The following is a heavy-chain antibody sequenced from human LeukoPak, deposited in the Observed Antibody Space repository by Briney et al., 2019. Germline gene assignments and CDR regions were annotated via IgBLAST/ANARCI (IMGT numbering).Heavy chain of an antibody. CDR1: GFTFSSYE. J-gene: IGHJ4*02. V-gene: IGHV3-48*03. D-gene: IGHD6-19*01. CDR2: NSSSGSTI. CDR3: AKESRARVAGRSPFDY. Sequence: GGSLRLSCAASGFTFSSYEMNWVRQAPGKGLECVSYNSSSGSTIYYADSVKGRFTISRDNSKNTLYLQMNSLRAEDTAVYYCAKESRARVAGRSPFDYWGQGTLVTVSS.